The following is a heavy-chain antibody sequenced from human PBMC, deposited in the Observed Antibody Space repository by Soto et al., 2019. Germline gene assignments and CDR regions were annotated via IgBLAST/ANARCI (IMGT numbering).Heavy chain of an antibody. CDR2: INSDGSHT. CDR1: GLSFNIYW. V-gene: IGHV3-74*01. Sequence: EVPLVESGGGLVQPGGSLRLSCAASGLSFNIYWMHWVRQVPGKGLVWLARINSDGSHTIYVDSVKGRFTISRDNAKSTVFLQMDSLRDEDTGVYYCAGGMAGLDVWGKGTTVTVSS. CDR3: AGGMAGLDV. J-gene: IGHJ6*04.